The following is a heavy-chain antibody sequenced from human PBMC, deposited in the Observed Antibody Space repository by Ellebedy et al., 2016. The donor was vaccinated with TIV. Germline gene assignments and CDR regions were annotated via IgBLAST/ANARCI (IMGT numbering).Heavy chain of an antibody. D-gene: IGHD6-13*01. CDR3: ARGRPGYSSSRNWFDP. CDR1: GGTFSSYA. J-gene: IGHJ5*02. Sequence: ASVKVSCKASGGTFSSYAISWVRQAPGQGLEWMGRIIPILGIANYAQKFQGRVTITADKSTSTAYMELSSLRSEDTAVYYCARGRPGYSSSRNWFDPWGQGTLVTVSS. V-gene: IGHV1-69*04. CDR2: IIPILGIA.